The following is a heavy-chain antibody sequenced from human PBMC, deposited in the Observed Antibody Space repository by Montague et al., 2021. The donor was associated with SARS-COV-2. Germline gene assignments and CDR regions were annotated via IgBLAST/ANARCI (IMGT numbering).Heavy chain of an antibody. V-gene: IGHV4-31*03. CDR2: IYYSGST. D-gene: IGHD3-22*01. CDR1: GGSISSGGYY. J-gene: IGHJ3*01. Sequence: TLSLTCTVSGGSISSGGYYWSWIRQHPGKGLEWIGYIYYSGSTYYNPSLKSRVTISVDTSKNQFSLKLSSVTAADTAVYYCARVQGITMIVVVIGAFVFGGKGKMVTVFS. CDR3: ARVQGITMIVVVIGAFVF.